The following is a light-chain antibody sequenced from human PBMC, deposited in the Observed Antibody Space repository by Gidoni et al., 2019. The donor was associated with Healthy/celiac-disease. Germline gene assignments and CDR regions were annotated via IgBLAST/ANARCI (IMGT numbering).Light chain of an antibody. CDR2: WAS. V-gene: IGKV4-1*01. Sequence: DIVMTQSPDSLAVSLGERATINCKSSQSVLYSSNNKNYLAWYQQKPGQPPKLLIYWASTRESGVPDRFSGSGSGTDFTLPISILQAEDVAVYYCQQYYSTPWTFGQGTKVEIK. CDR1: QSVLYSSNNKNY. J-gene: IGKJ1*01. CDR3: QQYYSTPWT.